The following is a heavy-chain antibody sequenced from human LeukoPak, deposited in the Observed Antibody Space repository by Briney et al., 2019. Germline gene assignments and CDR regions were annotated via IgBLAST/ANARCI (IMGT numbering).Heavy chain of an antibody. Sequence: GGSLRLSCAASGFTFSTYWMHWVRQAPGKGLLWVSRINGDGTSTKYADSVKGRFTISRDNARHTLYLQMNSLRAEDTAVYYCARQAMYYYDSSGPDAFDIWGQGTMVTVSS. CDR3: ARQAMYYYDSSGPDAFDI. J-gene: IGHJ3*02. V-gene: IGHV3-74*03. CDR2: INGDGTST. D-gene: IGHD3-22*01. CDR1: GFTFSTYW.